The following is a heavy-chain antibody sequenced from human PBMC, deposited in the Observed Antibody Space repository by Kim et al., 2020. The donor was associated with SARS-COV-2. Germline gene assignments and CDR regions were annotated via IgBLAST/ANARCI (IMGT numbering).Heavy chain of an antibody. J-gene: IGHJ5*02. D-gene: IGHD6-6*01. Sequence: GASLKISCKGSGYSFTSYWIGWVRQMPGKGLEWMGIIYPGDSDTRYSPSFQGQVTISADKSISTAYLQWSSLKASDTAMYYCARRGYIAARRGSGWFDPWGQGTLVTVSS. V-gene: IGHV5-51*01. CDR3: ARRGYIAARRGSGWFDP. CDR2: IYPGDSDT. CDR1: GYSFTSYW.